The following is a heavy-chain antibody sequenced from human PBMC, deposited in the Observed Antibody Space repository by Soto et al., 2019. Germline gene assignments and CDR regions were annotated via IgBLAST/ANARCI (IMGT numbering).Heavy chain of an antibody. Sequence: EVQLLESGGGLVQPGGSLRLSCAASGFTFSSYAMSWVRQAPGKGLEWVSAISGSGGSTYYADSVKGRFTISRDNSKYTLYLQMNGLRAEDTAVYYGAKDLEELLAVTAFDIWGQGTMVTVSS. J-gene: IGHJ3*02. CDR1: GFTFSSYA. CDR2: ISGSGGST. CDR3: AKDLEELLAVTAFDI. V-gene: IGHV3-23*01. D-gene: IGHD1-26*01.